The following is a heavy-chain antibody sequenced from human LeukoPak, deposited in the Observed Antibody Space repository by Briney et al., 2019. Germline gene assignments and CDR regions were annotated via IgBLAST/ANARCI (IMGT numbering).Heavy chain of an antibody. Sequence: PSETLSLTCTVSGGSISSSSYYWGWIRQPPGKGLEWTGYIYYSGSTNYNPSLNSRVTISVDTSKNQFSPRLSSVTAADTAIYYCARAVSGRFDYWGQGTLVTVSS. CDR1: GGSISSSSYY. V-gene: IGHV4-61*05. CDR2: IYYSGST. CDR3: ARAVSGRFDY. D-gene: IGHD6-19*01. J-gene: IGHJ4*02.